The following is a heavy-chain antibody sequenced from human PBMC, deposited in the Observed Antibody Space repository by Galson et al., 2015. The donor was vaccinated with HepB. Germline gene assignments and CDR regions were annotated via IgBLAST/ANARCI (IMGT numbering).Heavy chain of an antibody. J-gene: IGHJ4*02. Sequence: CAISGGSVSGSTGAWNWIRQSPSTGLEGLGRTFYRSKWYNVYALSVKRRITISPDTSKNQLSLQLNSVTPEDTAVYYCSKGEYPSSWSFANWGQGTLVTVSS. CDR3: SKGEYPSSWSFAN. D-gene: IGHD6-13*01. CDR1: GGSVSGSTGA. V-gene: IGHV6-1*01. CDR2: TFYRSKWYN.